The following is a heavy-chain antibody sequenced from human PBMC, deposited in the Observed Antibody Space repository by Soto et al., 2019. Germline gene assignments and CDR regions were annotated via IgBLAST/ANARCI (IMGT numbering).Heavy chain of an antibody. J-gene: IGHJ6*02. CDR2: ISYDVYLK. CDR1: GFTFSTYG. D-gene: IGHD3-10*01. V-gene: IGHV3-30*18. CDR3: AKDFKVSGSHYGTLNYYYGMDV. Sequence: GGSLRLSCAASGFTFSTYGMQWVRQAPGKGLEWVAVISYDVYLKYYVDAVKGRFTVARDNSKNTLFLEMNSLRVEDTAVYFCAKDFKVSGSHYGTLNYYYGMDVWGQGTRVTVSS.